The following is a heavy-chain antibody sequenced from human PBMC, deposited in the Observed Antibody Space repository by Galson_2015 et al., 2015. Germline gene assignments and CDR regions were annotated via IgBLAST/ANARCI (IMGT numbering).Heavy chain of an antibody. CDR3: ARDANRGGKFSY. D-gene: IGHD1-26*01. V-gene: IGHV3-7*03. J-gene: IGHJ4*02. CDR1: GFIFRNYW. CDR2: IRYDGSQT. Sequence: SLRLSCAASGFIFRNYWMVWVRQTPEKGLEWVAKIRYDGSQTFYVDSVKGRFTISRDNAENSLYLQMNSLRADDTAVYYCARDANRGGKFSYRGQGAWSPSPQ.